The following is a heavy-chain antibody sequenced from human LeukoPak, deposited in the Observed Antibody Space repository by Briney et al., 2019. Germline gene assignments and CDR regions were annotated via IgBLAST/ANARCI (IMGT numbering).Heavy chain of an antibody. V-gene: IGHV3-43*02. CDR1: GFTFSSYS. Sequence: PGGSLRLSCAASGFTFSSYSMNWVRQAPGKGLEWVSLISGDGGSTYYADSVKGRFTISRDNSKNSLYLQMNSLRTEDTALYYCAKDMSNILDYYGMDVWGQGTTVTVSS. CDR3: AKDMSNILDYYGMDV. J-gene: IGHJ6*02. CDR2: ISGDGGST. D-gene: IGHD3-9*01.